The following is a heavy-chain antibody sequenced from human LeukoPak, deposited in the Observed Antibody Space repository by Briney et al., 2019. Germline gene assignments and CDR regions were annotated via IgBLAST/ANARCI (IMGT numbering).Heavy chain of an antibody. CDR2: ISSSSSYI. D-gene: IGHD6-19*01. CDR3: ARDLVDRSSSGWYLPTVGIDY. Sequence: GSLRPSCAASGFTFSSYSMNWVRQAPGKGLEWVSSISSSSSYIYYADSVKGRFTISRDNAKNSLYLQMNSLRAEDTAVYYCARDLVDRSSSGWYLPTVGIDYWGQGTLVTVSS. J-gene: IGHJ4*02. CDR1: GFTFSSYS. V-gene: IGHV3-21*01.